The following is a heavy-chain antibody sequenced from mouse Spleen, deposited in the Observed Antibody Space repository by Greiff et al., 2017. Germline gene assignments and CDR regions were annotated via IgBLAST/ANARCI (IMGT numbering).Heavy chain of an antibody. D-gene: IGHD2-4*01. CDR1: GYAFSSSW. CDR3: ARVGGYDYWFAY. V-gene: IGHV1-82*01. J-gene: IGHJ3*01. CDR2: IYPGDGDT. Sequence: VQLQQSGPELVKPGASVKISCKASGYAFSSSWMNWVKQRPGKGLEWIGRIYPGDGDTNYNGKFKGKATLTADKSSSTAYMQLSSLTSEDSAVYFCARVGGYDYWFAYWGQGTLVTVSA.